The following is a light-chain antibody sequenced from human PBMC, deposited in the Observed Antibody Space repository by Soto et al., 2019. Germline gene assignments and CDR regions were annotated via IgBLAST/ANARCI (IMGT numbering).Light chain of an antibody. CDR3: QQYDDSARYK. J-gene: IGKJ2*01. Sequence: EIVLTQSPGTLSLSPGERATLSCRASQSINTRYSAWYQQKPGQPPRLLIYAISSRAPGIPDRFSGSGSGTDFTLTISRLEPEDFAVYYCQQYDDSARYKFGQGTNLDIK. CDR1: QSINTRY. CDR2: AIS. V-gene: IGKV3-20*01.